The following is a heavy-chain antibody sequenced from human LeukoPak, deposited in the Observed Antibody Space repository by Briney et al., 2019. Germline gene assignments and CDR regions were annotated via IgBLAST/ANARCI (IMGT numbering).Heavy chain of an antibody. CDR2: ISAYNGNT. D-gene: IGHD4-17*01. CDR1: GYTFSNYG. CDR3: ARRIFGDYVFDY. V-gene: IGHV1-18*04. J-gene: IGHJ4*02. Sequence: ASVKVSCKASGYTFSNYGISWVRQAPGQGLEWMGWISAYNGNTYYVQNFQGRVTMTTDTSTTTAYMELRSLRSDDTAVYYCARRIFGDYVFDYWGQGTLVTVSS.